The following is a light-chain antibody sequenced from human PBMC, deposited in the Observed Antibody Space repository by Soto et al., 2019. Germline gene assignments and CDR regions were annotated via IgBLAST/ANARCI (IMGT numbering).Light chain of an antibody. CDR2: DAS. V-gene: IGKV3-11*01. Sequence: EIVLTQSPSTLSLSPGERATLSCRASQSVSSYLAWYQQKPGQAPRLLIYDASNRATGVPSRFSGSGSGTDLTLPIISLEPEDFVVYYCQQRSNWPPLTFGGGTKVEIK. CDR3: QQRSNWPPLT. J-gene: IGKJ4*01. CDR1: QSVSSY.